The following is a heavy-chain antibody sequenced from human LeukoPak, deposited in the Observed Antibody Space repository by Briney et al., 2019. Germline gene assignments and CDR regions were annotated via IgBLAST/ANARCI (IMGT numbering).Heavy chain of an antibody. CDR1: GFTSGDYA. J-gene: IGHJ3*02. D-gene: IGHD3-22*01. V-gene: IGHV3-49*03. CDR2: IRSKAYGGTA. CDR3: TRVPIRTVTMIIVVRGQDVFDI. Sequence: GGSLRLSRTASGFTSGDYAMSWFRQAPGKGLEWVGFIRSKAYGGTAEYAASVKGRFTISRDDSKSITYLQMNSLKTEDTAVYYCTRVPIRTVTMIIVVRGQDVFDIWGQGTMVTVSS.